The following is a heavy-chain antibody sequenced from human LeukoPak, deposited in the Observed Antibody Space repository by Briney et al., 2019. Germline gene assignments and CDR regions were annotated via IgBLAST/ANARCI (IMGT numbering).Heavy chain of an antibody. CDR1: GFTFSSYW. CDR3: AREDSGWSAGDAFDI. V-gene: IGHV3-7*01. Sequence: GGSLRLSCAASGFTFSSYWMSWVRQAPGKGLEWVANIKQDGSEKYYVDSVKGRFTISRDNAKNSLYLQMNCLRAEDTAVYYCAREDSGWSAGDAFDIWGQGTMVTVSS. CDR2: IKQDGSEK. J-gene: IGHJ3*02. D-gene: IGHD6-19*01.